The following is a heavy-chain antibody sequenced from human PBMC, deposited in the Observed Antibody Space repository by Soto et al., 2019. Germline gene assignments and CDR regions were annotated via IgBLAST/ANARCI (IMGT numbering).Heavy chain of an antibody. V-gene: IGHV4-31*03. Sequence: PSETLSLTCTVSGGSISSGGYYWSWIRQHPGKGLEWIGYIYYSGSTYYNPSLKSRVTISVDTSKNQFSLKLSSVTAADTAVYYCARDXNYYGSGSYYKGNAFDIWGQGTMVTVSS. CDR1: GGSISSGGYY. CDR2: IYYSGST. D-gene: IGHD3-10*01. J-gene: IGHJ3*02. CDR3: ARDXNYYGSGSYYKGNAFDI.